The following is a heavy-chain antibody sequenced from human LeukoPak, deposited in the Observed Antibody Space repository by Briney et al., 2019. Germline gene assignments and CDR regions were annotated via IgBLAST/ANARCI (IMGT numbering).Heavy chain of an antibody. CDR3: ARGYYYGSGSDMDV. CDR1: GGSFSGYY. D-gene: IGHD3-10*01. CDR2: INHSGST. J-gene: IGHJ6*03. V-gene: IGHV4-34*01. Sequence: SETLSLTCAVYGGSFSGYYWSWIRQPPGKGLERIGEINHSGSTNYNPSLKSRVTISVDTSKNQFSLKLSSVTAADTAVYYCARGYYYGSGSDMDVWGKGTTVTISS.